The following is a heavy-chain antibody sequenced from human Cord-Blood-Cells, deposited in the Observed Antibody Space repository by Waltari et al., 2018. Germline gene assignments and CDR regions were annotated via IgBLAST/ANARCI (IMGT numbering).Heavy chain of an antibody. J-gene: IGHJ4*02. CDR1: GLPCSRSA. CDR2: ISYDGSNK. CDR3: ARDKGIDY. Sequence: QVQLVESGGGVVQPGRSLRLSCAASGLPCSRSAMHWFRQAPGKGREWVAVISYDGSNKYYADSVKCRFTISRDNSKNTLYLQMNSLRAEDTAVYYCARDKGIDYWGQGTLVTVSS. V-gene: IGHV3-30*04.